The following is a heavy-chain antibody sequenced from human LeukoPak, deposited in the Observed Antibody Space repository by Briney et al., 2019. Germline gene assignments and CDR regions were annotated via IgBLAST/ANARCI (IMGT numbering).Heavy chain of an antibody. Sequence: GASVKVSCKASGYTFTSYYMHWVRQAPGQGLEWMGIINPSGGSTSYAQKFQGRVTMTRDTSTSTVYMELSSLRSEDTAVYYCARGQGLGSITIFGVVIKPHPYYFDYWGQGTLVTVSS. CDR3: ARGQGLGSITIFGVVIKPHPYYFDY. J-gene: IGHJ4*02. CDR2: INPSGGST. D-gene: IGHD3-3*01. V-gene: IGHV1-46*01. CDR1: GYTFTSYY.